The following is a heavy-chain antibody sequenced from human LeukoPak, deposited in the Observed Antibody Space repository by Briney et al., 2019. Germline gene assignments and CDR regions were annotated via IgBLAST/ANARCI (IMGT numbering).Heavy chain of an antibody. D-gene: IGHD5-12*01. CDR2: IYYRVTS. CDR1: GDSISTYY. CDR3: AREWYYSGWLAVDP. V-gene: IGHV4-59*01. J-gene: IGHJ5*02. Sequence: PSETLSLTCTVSGDSISTYYWSWIRQPPGKGLEWIGYIYYRVTSDYNPSLKSRVTMSVDMSTRQISLKLSSVTAADTAVYYCAREWYYSGWLAVDPWGQGILVTVSS.